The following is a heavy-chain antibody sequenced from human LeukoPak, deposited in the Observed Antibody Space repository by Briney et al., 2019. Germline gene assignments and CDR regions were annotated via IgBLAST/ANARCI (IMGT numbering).Heavy chain of an antibody. CDR2: IKPDGSET. CDR3: ATMVRGVMAIDY. Sequence: GGSLRLSCAASGFTFSSYAMSWVRQAPGTGLEWVANIKPDGSETYSVDSVKGRFTISRDNTKNSLYLQMNSLRAEDTAVYYCATMVRGVMAIDYWGQGTLVTVSS. D-gene: IGHD3-10*01. CDR1: GFTFSSYA. V-gene: IGHV3-7*02. J-gene: IGHJ4*02.